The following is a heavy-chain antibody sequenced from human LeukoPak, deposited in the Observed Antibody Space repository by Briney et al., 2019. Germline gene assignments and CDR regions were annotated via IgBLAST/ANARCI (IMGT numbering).Heavy chain of an antibody. V-gene: IGHV4-39*07. CDR1: GGSISSSSYY. CDR3: ARLTRSSFPY. D-gene: IGHD6-6*01. J-gene: IGHJ4*02. Sequence: PSETLSLTCTVSGGSISSSSYYWGWIRQPPGKGLEWIGSIYYSGSTYYNPSLKSRVTISVDTSKNQFSLKLSSVTAADTAVYYCARLTRSSFPYWGQGTLVTVSS. CDR2: IYYSGST.